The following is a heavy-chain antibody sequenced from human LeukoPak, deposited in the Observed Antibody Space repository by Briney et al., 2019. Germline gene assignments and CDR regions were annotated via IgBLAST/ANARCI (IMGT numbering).Heavy chain of an antibody. J-gene: IGHJ4*02. Sequence: GGSLRLSCAASGFTFSSYSMNWVRQAPGKGLEWVSYISSSSSTIYYADSVKGRFTISRDNAKNSLYLQMSSLRPEDTSVYYCARVYGSGSYYQYHFDCWGQGTLVTVSS. CDR3: ARVYGSGSYYQYHFDC. CDR1: GFTFSSYS. V-gene: IGHV3-48*01. CDR2: ISSSSSTI. D-gene: IGHD3-10*01.